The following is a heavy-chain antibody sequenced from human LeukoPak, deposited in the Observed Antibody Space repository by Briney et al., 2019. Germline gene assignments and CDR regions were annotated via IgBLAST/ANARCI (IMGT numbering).Heavy chain of an antibody. J-gene: IGHJ4*02. CDR3: ATADSGSYYSGFDY. Sequence: PGRSLRLSCAASGFTFSSYGMHWVRQAPGKELEWVAVISYDGSNKYYADSVKGRFTISRDNSKNSLYLQMNSPRADATAVYYCATADSGSYYSGFDYWGQGTLVTVSS. CDR1: GFTFSSYG. CDR2: ISYDGSNK. D-gene: IGHD1-26*01. V-gene: IGHV3-30*03.